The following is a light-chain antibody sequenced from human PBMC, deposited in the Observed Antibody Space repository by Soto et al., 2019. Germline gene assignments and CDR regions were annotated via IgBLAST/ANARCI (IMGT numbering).Light chain of an antibody. CDR3: HQYGSSPAT. CDR1: QSISRY. J-gene: IGKJ1*01. CDR2: GAS. V-gene: IGKV3-20*01. Sequence: IVLTQSPGTLSLSQGERTTLSCRASQSISRYLAWYQQKPGQGPRLLIYGASSRATGTPDRFSGSGSGTDFTLTISRLEPEDFAVYYCHQYGSSPATFDQGTKV.